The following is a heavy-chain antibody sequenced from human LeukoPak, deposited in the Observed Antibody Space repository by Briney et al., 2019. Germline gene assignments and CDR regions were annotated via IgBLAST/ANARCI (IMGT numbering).Heavy chain of an antibody. CDR3: ARGSTVTTGLMGYFDY. Sequence: PSETLSLTCTVSGGSISSSSYYWGWIRQPPGKGLEWIGSIYYSGSTYYNPSLKSRVTISVDTSKNQFSLKLSSVTAADTAVYYCARGSTVTTGLMGYFDYWGQGTLVTVSS. CDR1: GGSISSSSYY. J-gene: IGHJ4*02. V-gene: IGHV4-39*07. D-gene: IGHD4-17*01. CDR2: IYYSGST.